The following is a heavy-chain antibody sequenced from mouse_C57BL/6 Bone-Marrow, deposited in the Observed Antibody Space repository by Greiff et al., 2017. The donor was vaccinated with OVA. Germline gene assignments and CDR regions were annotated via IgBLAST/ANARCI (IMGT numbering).Heavy chain of an antibody. V-gene: IGHV10-1*01. D-gene: IGHD2-1*01. CDR1: GFSFNTYA. CDR3: VRPAIYSFAY. Sequence: EVNLVESGGGLVQPKGSLKLSCAASGFSFNTYAMNWVRQAPGKGLEWVARIRSKSNNYATYYADSVKDRFTISRDDSESMLYLQMNNLKTEDTAMYYCVRPAIYSFAYWGQGTLVTVSA. CDR2: IRSKSNNYAT. J-gene: IGHJ3*01.